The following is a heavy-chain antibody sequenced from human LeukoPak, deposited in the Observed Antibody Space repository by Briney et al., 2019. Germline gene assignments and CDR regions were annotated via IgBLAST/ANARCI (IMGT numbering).Heavy chain of an antibody. CDR2: ISSSSSTI. V-gene: IGHV3-48*02. J-gene: IGHJ4*02. CDR3: ARQDSSSWSKFDY. D-gene: IGHD6-13*01. CDR1: GFTFSSYS. Sequence: GGSLRLPCAASGFTFSSYSMNWVRQAPGKGLEWVSYISSSSSTIYYADSVKGRFTISRDNAKNSLYLQMNSLRDEDTAVYYCARQDSSSWSKFDYWGQGTLVTVSS.